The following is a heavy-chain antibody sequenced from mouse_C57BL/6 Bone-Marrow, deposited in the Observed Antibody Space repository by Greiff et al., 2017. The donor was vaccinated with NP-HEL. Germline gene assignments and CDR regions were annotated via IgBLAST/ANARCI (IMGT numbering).Heavy chain of an antibody. CDR2: ISSGGDYI. V-gene: IGHV5S21*01. CDR1: GFTFSSYA. D-gene: IGHD2-10*01. CDR3: ARGPYYYWYFDV. J-gene: IGHJ1*03. Sequence: EVQLVESGEGLVKPGGSLKLSCAASGFTFSSYAMSWVRQTPEKRLEWVAYISSGGDYIYYADTVKGRFTISRDNAKNNLYLQMSHLKSEDTAMYYCARGPYYYWYFDVWGTGTTVTVSS.